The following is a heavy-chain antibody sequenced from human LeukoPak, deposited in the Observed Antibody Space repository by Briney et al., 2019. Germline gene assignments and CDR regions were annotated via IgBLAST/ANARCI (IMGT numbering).Heavy chain of an antibody. Sequence: KASETLSLTCTVSGGSISSYYWSWIRQPPGKGLEWIGYIYYSGSTNYNPSLKSRVAISVDTSKNQFSLKLSPVTAADTAVYYCARLKQTGPKNWFDPWGQGTLVTVSS. D-gene: IGHD1-14*01. J-gene: IGHJ5*02. CDR1: GGSISSYY. CDR3: ARLKQTGPKNWFDP. CDR2: IYYSGST. V-gene: IGHV4-59*08.